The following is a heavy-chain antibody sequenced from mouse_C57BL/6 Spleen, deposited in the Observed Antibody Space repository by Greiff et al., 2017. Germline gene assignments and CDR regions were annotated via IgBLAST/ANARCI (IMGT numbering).Heavy chain of an antibody. CDR2: IDPSDSYT. CDR1: GYTFTSYW. V-gene: IGHV1-69*01. CDR3: ARGHDNYVDY. D-gene: IGHD2-3*01. J-gene: IGHJ2*01. Sequence: QVQLQQPGAELVMPGASVKLSCKASGYTFTSYWMHWVKQRPGQGLEWIGEIDPSDSYTNYNQKFKGKSTLTVDKSSSTAYMQLSSLTSEDSAVYYCARGHDNYVDYWGQGTTLTVSS.